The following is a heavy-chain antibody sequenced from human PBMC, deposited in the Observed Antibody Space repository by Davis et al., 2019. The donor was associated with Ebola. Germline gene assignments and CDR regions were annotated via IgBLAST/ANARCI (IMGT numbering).Heavy chain of an antibody. J-gene: IGHJ4*02. CDR1: GFTFSSYW. CDR2: INPDGSFT. Sequence: GESLKISCAASGFTFSSYWMHWVRQAPGKGLVWVSRINPDGSFTDYADSVKGRFTISRDNDKNTLYLQMNSLRAEDTAVYYCARTSHYFDCWGQGTLVTVSS. CDR3: ARTSHYFDC. V-gene: IGHV3-74*01.